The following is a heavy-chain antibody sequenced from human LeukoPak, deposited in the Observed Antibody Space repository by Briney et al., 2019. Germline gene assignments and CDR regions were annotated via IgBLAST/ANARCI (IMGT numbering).Heavy chain of an antibody. CDR3: ARDSYYYDNAFDI. D-gene: IGHD3-22*01. V-gene: IGHV4-59*01. CDR1: GGSISSYY. J-gene: IGHJ3*02. CDR2: IYYSGST. Sequence: SETLSLTCTVSGGSISSYYWSWIRQPPRKGLEWIGYIYYSGSTNYNPSLKSRVTISVDTSKNQFSLKLSSVTAADTAVYYCARDSYYYDNAFDIWGQGTMVTVSS.